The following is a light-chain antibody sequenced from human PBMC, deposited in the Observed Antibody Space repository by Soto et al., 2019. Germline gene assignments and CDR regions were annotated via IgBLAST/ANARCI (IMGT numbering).Light chain of an antibody. CDR3: TSYAGGNNV. V-gene: IGLV2-8*01. CDR1: SSDVGGYNY. CDR2: EVN. Sequence: QLVLTQPPSASGSPGQSVTISCTGTSSDVGGYNYVSWYQQHPGKVPKLMVYEVNKRPSGVPDRFSGSKSGNTASLTVSGLQAEDEADYYCTSYAGGNNVFGTGTKLTVL. J-gene: IGLJ1*01.